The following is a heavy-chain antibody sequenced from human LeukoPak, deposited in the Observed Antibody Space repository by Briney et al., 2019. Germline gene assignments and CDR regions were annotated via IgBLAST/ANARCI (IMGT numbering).Heavy chain of an antibody. D-gene: IGHD5-24*01. CDR2: ISYDGSNK. V-gene: IGHV3-30*03. CDR3: ARATDGYNAEGDY. J-gene: IGHJ4*02. CDR1: GFTFSSYG. Sequence: QSGRSLRLSCAASGFTFSSYGMHWVRQAPGKGLEWVAVISYDGSNKYYADSVKGRFTISRDNAKNSLYLQMNSLRAEDTAVYYCARATDGYNAEGDYWGQGTLVTVSS.